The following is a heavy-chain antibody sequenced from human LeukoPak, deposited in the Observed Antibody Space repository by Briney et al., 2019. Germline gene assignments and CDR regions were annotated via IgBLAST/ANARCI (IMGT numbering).Heavy chain of an antibody. CDR3: ARENYCSSTSCYVIPRYNWFDP. J-gene: IGHJ5*02. D-gene: IGHD2-2*01. CDR1: GGSISSGGYS. V-gene: IGHV4-30-2*05. CDR2: IYHSGST. Sequence: KTSETLSLTCAVSGGSISSGGYSWSWIRQPPGKGLEWIGYIYHSGSTYYNPSLKSRVTISVDTSKNQFSLKLSSVTAADTAVYYCARENYCSSTSCYVIPRYNWFDPWGQGTLVTVSS.